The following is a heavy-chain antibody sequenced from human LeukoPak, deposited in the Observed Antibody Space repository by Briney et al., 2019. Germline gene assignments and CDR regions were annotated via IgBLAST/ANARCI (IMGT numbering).Heavy chain of an antibody. J-gene: IGHJ5*02. CDR3: AKVLGPMYGTSITNGFDP. Sequence: GGSFRFSCEASGFTFSSHALSWVRQAPEKGREWVISISDSGSTLYADFVKGRFTVSRDNSKNMLYLQMSSLTAQDTAVYDCAKVLGPMYGTSITNGFDPCGQGTLVTVSS. CDR1: GFTFSSHA. D-gene: IGHD2-2*01. CDR2: ISDSGST. V-gene: IGHV3-23*01.